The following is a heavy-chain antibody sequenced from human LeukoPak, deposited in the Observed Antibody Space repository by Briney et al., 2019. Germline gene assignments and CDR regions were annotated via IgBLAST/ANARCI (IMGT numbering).Heavy chain of an antibody. CDR3: ATTNGRFGELLLDY. Sequence: GGSLRLSCAASGFTVSNNYITWVRQAPGKGLQWVSVIYADGSTFYSDSVKGRFTISRDNSENTLYLQMNSLRVEDTAVYFCATTNGRFGELLLDYWGQGTLVTVSS. D-gene: IGHD3-10*01. V-gene: IGHV3-53*01. J-gene: IGHJ4*02. CDR1: GFTVSNNY. CDR2: IYADGST.